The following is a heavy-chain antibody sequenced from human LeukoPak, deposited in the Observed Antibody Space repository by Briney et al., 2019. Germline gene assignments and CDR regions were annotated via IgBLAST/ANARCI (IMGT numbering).Heavy chain of an antibody. J-gene: IGHJ4*02. V-gene: IGHV3-30-3*01. CDR2: ISYDGSNK. CDR1: GFTFSSYA. D-gene: IGHD6-19*01. Sequence: GGSLRLSCAASGFTFSSYAMSWVRQAPGKGLEWVAVISYDGSNKYYADSVKGRFTISRDNSKNTLYLQMNSLRAEDTAVYYCARESSYSSGWTRPFDYWGQGTLVTVSS. CDR3: ARESSYSSGWTRPFDY.